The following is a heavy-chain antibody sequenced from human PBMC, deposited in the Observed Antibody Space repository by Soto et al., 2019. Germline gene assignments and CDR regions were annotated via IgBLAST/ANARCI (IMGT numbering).Heavy chain of an antibody. J-gene: IGHJ6*02. CDR3: ARAVTWGLDV. V-gene: IGHV3-48*02. CDR1: GFTFSLYS. D-gene: IGHD3-10*01. CDR2: ISRSSTGI. Sequence: EVQLVESGGGLVQPGGSLRLSCAASGFTFSLYSMSWVRQAPGKGLEWVSYISRSSTGIHYADSVKGRFTISRDDATNSMHRQINSLRDGDTAVYYCARAVTWGLDVWGQGTTVSISS.